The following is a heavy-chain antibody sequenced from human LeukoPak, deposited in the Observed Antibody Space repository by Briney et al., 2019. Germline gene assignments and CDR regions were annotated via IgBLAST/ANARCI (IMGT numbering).Heavy chain of an antibody. CDR3: AREPHDCGGDCYVDY. J-gene: IGHJ4*02. Sequence: ASVKVSCTASGGTFSSYAISWVRQAPGQGLEWMGGIIPIFGTANYAQKFQGRVTITADESTSTAYMELSSLRSEDTAVYYCAREPHDCGGDCYVDYWGQGTLVTVSS. V-gene: IGHV1-69*13. CDR2: IIPIFGTA. D-gene: IGHD2-21*02. CDR1: GGTFSSYA.